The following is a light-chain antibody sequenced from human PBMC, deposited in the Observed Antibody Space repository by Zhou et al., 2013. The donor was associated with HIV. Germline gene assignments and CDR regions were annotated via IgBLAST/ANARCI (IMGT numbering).Light chain of an antibody. Sequence: DIVMTQSPDSLAVSLGERATINCKSSQSVLYSSNNKNHLAWYQQKPGQHPKLLIYWASTRESGVPDRFSGSGSGTDFTLTISSLQAEDVAVYYCQQYYVTPPWTFGQGTKVEIK. CDR3: QQYYVTPPWT. CDR1: QSVLYSSNNKNH. V-gene: IGKV4-1*01. CDR2: WAS. J-gene: IGKJ1*01.